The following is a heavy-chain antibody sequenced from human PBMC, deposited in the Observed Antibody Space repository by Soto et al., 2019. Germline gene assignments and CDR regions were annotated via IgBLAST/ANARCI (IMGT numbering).Heavy chain of an antibody. CDR2: KTDGSST. Sequence: GVSLRLSCAASGFTFSDYWIHWVRQAPGKGLVWVSRKTDGSSTDYADSVKGRFTISRDNAKNTLYLQMNSLSAEDTAVYYCAKREGNTYGLFHWGRGTLVTVSS. D-gene: IGHD5-18*01. V-gene: IGHV3-74*01. CDR1: GFTFSDYW. J-gene: IGHJ4*02. CDR3: AKREGNTYGLFH.